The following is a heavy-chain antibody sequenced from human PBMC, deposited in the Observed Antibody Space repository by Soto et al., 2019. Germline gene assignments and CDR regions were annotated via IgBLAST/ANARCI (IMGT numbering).Heavy chain of an antibody. V-gene: IGHV4-31*03. D-gene: IGHD3-10*01. CDR3: ARVSMIRGAIAWFDP. J-gene: IGHJ5*02. CDR2: IYDSGTT. Sequence: SETLSLTCTVSGGSISSGGYYWSWIRQHPGKGLEWIGYIYDSGTTHYNPSLKGRVTISVDTSKNQFSLKLTSVTAADTVVYYCARVSMIRGAIAWFDPWGQGTLVTVSS. CDR1: GGSISSGGYY.